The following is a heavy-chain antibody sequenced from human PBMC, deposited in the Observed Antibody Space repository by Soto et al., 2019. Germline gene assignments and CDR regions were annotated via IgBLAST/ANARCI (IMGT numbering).Heavy chain of an antibody. CDR1: GFTFSSYA. J-gene: IGHJ4*02. CDR3: ARSYVDTAMVSGY. CDR2: ISYDGSNK. V-gene: IGHV3-30-3*01. Sequence: GGSLRLSCAASGFTFSSYAMHWVRQAPGKGLEWVAVISYDGSNKYYADSVKGRFTISRDNSKNTLYLQMNSLRAEDTAVYYCARSYVDTAMVSGYWGQGTLVTVSS. D-gene: IGHD5-18*01.